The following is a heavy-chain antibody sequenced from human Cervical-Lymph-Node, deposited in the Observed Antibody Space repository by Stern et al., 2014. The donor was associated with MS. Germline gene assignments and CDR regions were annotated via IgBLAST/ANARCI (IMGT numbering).Heavy chain of an antibody. V-gene: IGHV4-61*02. Sequence: QVQLQESGPGLVKPSQTLSLTCTVSGGSISSGSYYWSWIRQPAGKGLEWIGRIYTSGSTNYNPSLKSRVTISVDKSKNQFSLKRSSVTAADTAVYYCARDCRLRYFDNYGMDVWGQGTTVTVSS. CDR1: GGSISSGSYY. J-gene: IGHJ6*02. CDR2: IYTSGST. CDR3: ARDCRLRYFDNYGMDV. D-gene: IGHD3-9*01.